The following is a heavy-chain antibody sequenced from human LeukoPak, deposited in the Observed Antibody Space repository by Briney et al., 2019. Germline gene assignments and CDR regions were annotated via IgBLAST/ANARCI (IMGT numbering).Heavy chain of an antibody. V-gene: IGHV4-34*01. CDR2: INHSGST. CDR1: GGSFSGYY. J-gene: IGHJ4*02. D-gene: IGHD1-20*01. CDR3: ATRYNWNRTLFDY. Sequence: SETLSLTCAVYGGSFSGYYWSWIRQPPGKGLEWIGEINHSGSTNYNPPLKSRVTISVDTSKNQFSLKLSSVTAADTAVYYCATRYNWNRTLFDYWGQGTLVTVSS.